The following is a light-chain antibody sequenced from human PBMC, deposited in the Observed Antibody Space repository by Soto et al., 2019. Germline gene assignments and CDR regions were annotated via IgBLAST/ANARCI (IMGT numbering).Light chain of an antibody. V-gene: IGLV2-14*01. CDR3: STYTSASTS. CDR2: EVI. Sequence: QCALTQPASVCGSPGQSITISCTGTEVGAHRFVSWYQQVPGTAPKLLIYEVIKRPSGISPRFSGSKAGNTASLTISGLQADDEADYFCSTYTSASTSFGGGTKVTV. J-gene: IGLJ2*01. CDR1: EVGAHRF.